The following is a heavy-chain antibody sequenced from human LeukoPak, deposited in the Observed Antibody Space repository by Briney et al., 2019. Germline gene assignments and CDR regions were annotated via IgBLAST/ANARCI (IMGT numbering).Heavy chain of an antibody. CDR3: ARVASGVGFDY. CDR2: INHSGST. D-gene: IGHD3-3*01. CDR1: GGSFSGYY. V-gene: IGHV4-34*01. Sequence: SETLSLTCAVYGGSFSGYYWSWIRQPPGKGLEWIGEINHSGSTYYNPSLKSRVTISVDTSKNQFSLKLSSVTAADTAVYYCARVASGVGFDYWGQGTLVTVSS. J-gene: IGHJ4*02.